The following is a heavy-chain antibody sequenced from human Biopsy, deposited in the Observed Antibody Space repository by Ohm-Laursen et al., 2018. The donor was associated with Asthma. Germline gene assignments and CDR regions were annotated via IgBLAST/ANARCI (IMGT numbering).Heavy chain of an antibody. D-gene: IGHD4-17*01. Sequence: SQTLSLTCRVSGGYTGSSDHHWAWIRQAPGKGLEWIGFVFWSGSTHYSRSLERRLSISVDKAKNQFSMRLRSMTAPDTAVYFCARVASYGDIYFAIDVWGPGTTVSVS. CDR2: VFWSGST. J-gene: IGHJ6*02. V-gene: IGHV4-30-4*01. CDR3: ARVASYGDIYFAIDV. CDR1: GGYTGSSDHH.